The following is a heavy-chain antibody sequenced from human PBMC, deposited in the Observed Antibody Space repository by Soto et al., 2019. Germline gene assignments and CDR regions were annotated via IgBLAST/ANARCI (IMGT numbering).Heavy chain of an antibody. CDR1: GGTFSSYA. CDR3: ARVPPPVGGGDYYFAY. V-gene: IGHV1-69*01. D-gene: IGHD4-17*01. J-gene: IGHJ4*02. CDR2: IIPIFGTA. Sequence: QVQLVQSGAEVKKPGSSVKVSCKASGGTFSSYAISWVRQAPGQGLEWMGGIIPIFGTANYAQKFQGRVTITADESTSTAYMELSSLRSDDTAVYYCARVPPPVGGGDYYFAYWGQGTLVTVCS.